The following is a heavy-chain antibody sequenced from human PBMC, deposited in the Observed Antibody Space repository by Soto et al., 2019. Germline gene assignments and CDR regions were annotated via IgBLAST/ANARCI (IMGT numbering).Heavy chain of an antibody. Sequence: SVKVSCKASGGTFSSYAISWVRQAPGQGLEWMGGIIPIFGTANYAQKFQGRVTITADESTSTAYMELSSLRAEDTAVYYCAKTGGPGSYYWVDYWGQGTPVTVSS. CDR2: IIPIFGTA. D-gene: IGHD3-10*01. V-gene: IGHV1-69*13. CDR3: AKTGGPGSYYWVDY. J-gene: IGHJ4*02. CDR1: GGTFSSYA.